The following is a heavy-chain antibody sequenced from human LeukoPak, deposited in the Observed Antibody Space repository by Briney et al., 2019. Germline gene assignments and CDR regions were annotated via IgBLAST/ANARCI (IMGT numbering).Heavy chain of an antibody. J-gene: IGHJ4*02. D-gene: IGHD5-24*01. Sequence: SETLSLTCTVSGGSINNYYWSWIRQPPGKGLECVGYIYYSGTTTYNPSLKSRVTISVDTSKNQFSLKLSSVTAADTAVYYCASTVEMATIRGGYYFDYWGQGTLVTVSS. V-gene: IGHV4-59*12. CDR1: GGSINNYY. CDR3: ASTVEMATIRGGYYFDY. CDR2: IYYSGTT.